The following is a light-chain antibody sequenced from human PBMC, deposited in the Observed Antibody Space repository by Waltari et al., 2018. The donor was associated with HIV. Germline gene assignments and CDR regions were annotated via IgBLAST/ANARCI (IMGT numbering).Light chain of an antibody. CDR3: QSWDNGVRV. CDR2: LNSDGSH. V-gene: IGLV4-69*01. J-gene: IGLJ3*02. CDR1: SGQSSYS. Sequence: QLALTQSPSASASLGASVRLTCTLSSGQSSYSIAWHQQQPEKGPRFLMRLNSDGSHTRGDGIPDRFSGSASGAERYLTISSLQSGDEADYYCQSWDNGVRVFGGGTKLTVL.